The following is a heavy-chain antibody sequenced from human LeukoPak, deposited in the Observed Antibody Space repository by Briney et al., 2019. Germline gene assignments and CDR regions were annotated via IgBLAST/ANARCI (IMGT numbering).Heavy chain of an antibody. Sequence: GGSLRLSCAASGFTFSSYAMSWLRQAPGKGLEWVSAISGSGGSTYYADSVKGRFTISRDNSKNTLYLQMSSLRAEDTAVYYCARDSYSSSWYDYWGQGTLVTVSS. J-gene: IGHJ4*02. CDR3: ARDSYSSSWYDY. V-gene: IGHV3-23*01. CDR1: GFTFSSYA. D-gene: IGHD6-13*01. CDR2: ISGSGGST.